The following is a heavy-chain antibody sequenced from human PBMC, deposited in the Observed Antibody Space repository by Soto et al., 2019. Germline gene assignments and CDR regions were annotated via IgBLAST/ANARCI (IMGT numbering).Heavy chain of an antibody. Sequence: SETLSLTCTVSGDSVSKYYWNWIRQPAGKGLEWIGRIHSTRSPNYNPSLKSRVTMSVDTSKNQFSLKLNLTSVTAADTAVYYCARPSGYSGYDSDFDYWGQGTLVTVSS. J-gene: IGHJ4*02. D-gene: IGHD5-12*01. V-gene: IGHV4-4*07. CDR1: GDSVSKYY. CDR2: IHSTRSP. CDR3: ARPSGYSGYDSDFDY.